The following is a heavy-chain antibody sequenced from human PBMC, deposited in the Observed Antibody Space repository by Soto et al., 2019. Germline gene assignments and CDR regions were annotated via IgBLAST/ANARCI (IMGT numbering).Heavy chain of an antibody. CDR2: ISGSGGST. CDR3: AKDQESGYSYGRGYGMDV. V-gene: IGHV3-23*01. D-gene: IGHD5-18*01. CDR1: GFTFSSYA. J-gene: IGHJ6*02. Sequence: PGGSLRLSCAASGFTFSSYAMSWVRQAPGKGLEWVPAISGSGGSTYYADSVKGRFTISRDNSKNTLYLQMNSLRAEDTAVYYCAKDQESGYSYGRGYGMDVWGQGTTVTVSS.